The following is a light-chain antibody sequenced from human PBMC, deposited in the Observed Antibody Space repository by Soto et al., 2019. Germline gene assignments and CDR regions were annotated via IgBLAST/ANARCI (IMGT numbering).Light chain of an antibody. CDR3: QHYNIWWG. J-gene: IGKJ4*01. V-gene: IGKV3-15*01. CDR2: GAS. Sequence: EIVMTQSPATLSVSPGERVTLSCRASQSVRSNLAWYQQKPGQVPRVLIYGASTRAIGIPDRFSGSGSGTEFTLTISSLQSEDFAVYYCQHYNIWWGFGGGTKVEIK. CDR1: QSVRSN.